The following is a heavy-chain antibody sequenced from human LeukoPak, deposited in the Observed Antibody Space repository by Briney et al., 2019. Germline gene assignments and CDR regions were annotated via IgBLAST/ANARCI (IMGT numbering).Heavy chain of an antibody. J-gene: IGHJ4*02. Sequence: ASVKVSCKASGGTFSSYTISWVRQAPGQGLEWMGWISAYNGNTNYAQKLQGRVTMTTDTSTSTAYMELRSLRSDDTAVYYCARDGVHSYAWDYWGQGTLVTVSS. CDR3: ARDGVHSYAWDY. CDR1: GGTFSSYT. CDR2: ISAYNGNT. D-gene: IGHD5-18*01. V-gene: IGHV1-18*01.